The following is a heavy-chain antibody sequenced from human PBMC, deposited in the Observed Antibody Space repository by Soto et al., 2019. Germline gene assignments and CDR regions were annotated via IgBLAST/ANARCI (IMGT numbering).Heavy chain of an antibody. J-gene: IGHJ4*02. CDR1: GFSFSGYY. CDR2: ISGSGSSV. CDR3: ARWNGGSDY. V-gene: IGHV3-11*01. D-gene: IGHD1-1*01. Sequence: QVQLMESGGGLVKPGGSLRLSCAASGFSFSGYYMSWTRQAPGKGPEWISYISGSGSSVYYTDSVKGRFTISRANTKNSLYLQMNSRRADDTGVYYCARWNGGSDYWGQGTLVTVSS.